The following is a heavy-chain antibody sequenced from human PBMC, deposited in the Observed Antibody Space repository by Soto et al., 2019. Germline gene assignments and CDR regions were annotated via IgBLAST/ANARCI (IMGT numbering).Heavy chain of an antibody. J-gene: IGHJ6*01. CDR3: ARDKDRQQLGGNYYYILDV. CDR1: GYTFTSYG. D-gene: IGHD3-3*02. V-gene: IGHV1-69*13. Sequence: SVKVSCKASGYTFTSYGISWVRQAPGQGLEWMGGIMPVFPTPDYAQKFQGKVTITADESTGTAYMELSSLRSEDTAVYYCARDKDRQQLGGNYYYILDVWGQGTTVTVSS. CDR2: IMPVFPTP.